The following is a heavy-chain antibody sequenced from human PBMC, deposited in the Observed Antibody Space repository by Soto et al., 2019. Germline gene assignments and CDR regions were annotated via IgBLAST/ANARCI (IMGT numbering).Heavy chain of an antibody. Sequence: QVQLQESAPGLVKPSETLSLTCTVSGGSISSYCWSWIRQPPGKGMEWIGYIYYNGSTNYNPSLKSRVTISVDTSKNQFSLKLRSVTAADTDVYYCARDRPARASVDPLSPPYYYYVMDVWGQGTTVTVSS. V-gene: IGHV4-59*01. CDR1: GGSISSYC. CDR3: ARDRPARASVDPLSPPYYYYVMDV. CDR2: IYYNGST. D-gene: IGHD3-3*01. J-gene: IGHJ6*02.